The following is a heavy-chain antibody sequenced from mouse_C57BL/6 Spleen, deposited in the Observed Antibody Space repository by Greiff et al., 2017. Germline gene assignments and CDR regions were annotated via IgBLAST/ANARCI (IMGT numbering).Heavy chain of an antibody. D-gene: IGHD1-1*01. Sequence: VQLQQSGPELVKPGASVKISCKASGYTFTDYYMNWVKQSHGKSLEWIGDINPNNGGTSYNQKFKGKATLTVDKSSSTAYMELRSLTSEDSAVYYCARDYGSSGAMDYWGQGTSVTVSS. J-gene: IGHJ4*01. CDR2: INPNNGGT. V-gene: IGHV1-26*01. CDR1: GYTFTDYY. CDR3: ARDYGSSGAMDY.